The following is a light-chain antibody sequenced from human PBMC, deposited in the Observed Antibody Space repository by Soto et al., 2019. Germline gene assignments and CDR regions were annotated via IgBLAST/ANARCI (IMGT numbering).Light chain of an antibody. V-gene: IGKV3-20*01. CDR3: QQYGCSWT. CDR2: GAS. Sequence: EIVLTQSPCTLSLSPGERATLSCRASQSVSSSYLAWHQQKPGQAHRLLIYGASIRATGIPEWFSGSGSGTDFPITISRLDPEYFAFYYWQQYGCSWTFGQGTKVEIK. CDR1: QSVSSSY. J-gene: IGKJ1*01.